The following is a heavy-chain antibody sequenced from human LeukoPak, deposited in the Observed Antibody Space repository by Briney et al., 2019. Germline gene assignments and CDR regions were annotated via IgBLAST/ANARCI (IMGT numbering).Heavy chain of an antibody. Sequence: SGGSLRLSCAASGFTFSRYGMHWVRQAPGKGLEWVAVIWHDGSYEYYADSVKGRFTISRDSSKNTLYLQMNSLRAEDTAVYYCAKDGVGATSLDCWCQGTLVTVSS. CDR2: IWHDGSYE. V-gene: IGHV3-33*06. CDR1: GFTFSRYG. CDR3: AKDGVGATSLDC. D-gene: IGHD1-26*01. J-gene: IGHJ4*02.